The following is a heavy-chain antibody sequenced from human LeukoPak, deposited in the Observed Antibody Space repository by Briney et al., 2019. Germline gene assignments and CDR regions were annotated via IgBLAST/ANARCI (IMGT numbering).Heavy chain of an antibody. CDR1: GFTFGSYW. D-gene: IGHD4-17*01. CDR3: ARAPGEGWFDP. CDR2: IKQDGSEK. Sequence: PTGGSLRLSCAASGFTFGSYWMSWVRQAPGKGLEWVASIKQDGSEKYYVDSVKGRFTISRDNAKNSLYLQMNSLRAEDTALYYCARAPGEGWFDPWGQGTLVTVSS. J-gene: IGHJ5*02. V-gene: IGHV3-7*01.